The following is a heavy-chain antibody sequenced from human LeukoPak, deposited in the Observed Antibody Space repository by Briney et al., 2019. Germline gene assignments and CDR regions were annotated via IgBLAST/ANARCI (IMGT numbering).Heavy chain of an antibody. V-gene: IGHV1-8*01. Sequence: ASVKVPCKASGYTFTSYDINWVRQATGQGLEWMGWTNPNSGNTGYAQKFQGRVTMTRNTSISTAYMELSSLRSEDTAVYYCARVGLGRIAARPRVYYFDYWGQGTLVTVSS. J-gene: IGHJ4*02. CDR3: ARVGLGRIAARPRVYYFDY. D-gene: IGHD6-6*01. CDR1: GYTFTSYD. CDR2: TNPNSGNT.